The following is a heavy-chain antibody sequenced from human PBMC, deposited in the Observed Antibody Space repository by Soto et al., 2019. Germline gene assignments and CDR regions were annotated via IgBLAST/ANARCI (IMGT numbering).Heavy chain of an antibody. CDR3: ARRSSGSYYYYGMDV. CDR1: GYSFTSYW. Sequence: GGPLKISCKGSGYSFTSYWISWVRQMPGKGLEWMGRIDPSDSYTNYSPSFQGHVTISADKSISTAYLQWSSLKASDTAMYYCARRSSGSYYYYGMDVWGQGTTVTVSS. D-gene: IGHD1-26*01. J-gene: IGHJ6*02. CDR2: IDPSDSYT. V-gene: IGHV5-10-1*01.